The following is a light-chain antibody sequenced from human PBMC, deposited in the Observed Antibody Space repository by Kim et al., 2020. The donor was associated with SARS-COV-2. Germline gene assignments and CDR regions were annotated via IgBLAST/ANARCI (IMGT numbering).Light chain of an antibody. CDR1: SLRAFY. V-gene: IGLV3-19*01. CDR2: GKN. CDR3: NSRDSTINHLV. J-gene: IGLJ1*01. Sequence: LEQTVRIACQGASLRAFYASWYQEEPGQAPLRVSYGKNNRPSGIPDRFSGSTSGNTASLTITGAQAEDEADYYCNSRDSTINHLVFGAGTKVTVL.